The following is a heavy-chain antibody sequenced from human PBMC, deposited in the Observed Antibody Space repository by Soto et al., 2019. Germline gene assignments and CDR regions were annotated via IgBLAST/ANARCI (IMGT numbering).Heavy chain of an antibody. CDR3: ARTDRGLYGLDV. J-gene: IGHJ6*02. CDR2: ISAAGDP. D-gene: IGHD3-16*01. Sequence: EVQLVESGGGLVQPGGSLRLSCEASGFTFRNYDMHWVRQGTGKGLEWVSGISAAGDPDYADSVEGRFTISRENAKNSFFLQMNSLRVGDTAVYYCARTDRGLYGLDVWGHGTRFIFSS. CDR1: GFTFRNYD. V-gene: IGHV3-13*05.